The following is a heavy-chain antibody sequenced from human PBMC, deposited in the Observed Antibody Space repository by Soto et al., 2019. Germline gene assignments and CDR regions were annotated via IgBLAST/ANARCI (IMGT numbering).Heavy chain of an antibody. D-gene: IGHD3-3*01. CDR2: IYYSGST. J-gene: IGHJ5*02. CDR3: ARVGYDFWSGSPTAWFDP. CDR1: GGSISSYY. Sequence: SETLSLTCTVSGGSISSYYWSWIRQPPGKGLEWIGYIYYSGSTNYNPSLKSRVTISVDTSKNQFSLKLSSVTAADTAVYYCARVGYDFWSGSPTAWFDPWGQGTLVTVSS. V-gene: IGHV4-59*01.